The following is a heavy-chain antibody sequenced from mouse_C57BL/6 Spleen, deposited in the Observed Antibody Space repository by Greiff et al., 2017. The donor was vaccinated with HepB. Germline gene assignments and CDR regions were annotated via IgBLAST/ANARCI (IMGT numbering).Heavy chain of an antibody. CDR1: GYTFTDYE. D-gene: IGHD2-13*01. CDR2: IDPETGGT. Sequence: VQLQQSGAELVRPGASVTLSCKASGYTFTDYEMHWVKQTPVHGLEWIGAIDPETGGTAYNQKFKGKAILTADKSSSTAYMELRSLTSEDSAVYYGTRSAPVIYWGQGTLVTVSA. CDR3: TRSAPVIY. J-gene: IGHJ3*01. V-gene: IGHV1-15*01.